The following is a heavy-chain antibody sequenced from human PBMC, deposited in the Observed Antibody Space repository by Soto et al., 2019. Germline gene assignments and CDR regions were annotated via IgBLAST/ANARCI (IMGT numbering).Heavy chain of an antibody. V-gene: IGHV4-31*03. CDR3: ARGRSSTSPYPIGY. J-gene: IGHJ4*02. CDR1: GDSISSGGYY. D-gene: IGHD2-2*01. Sequence: PSETLSLTCTVSGDSISSGGYYWSWIRQHPGKGLEWIGYIYYSGSTYYNPSLKSRVTISVDTSKNQFSLKLSSVTAADTAVYYCARGRSSTSPYPIGYWGQGTLVTVSS. CDR2: IYYSGST.